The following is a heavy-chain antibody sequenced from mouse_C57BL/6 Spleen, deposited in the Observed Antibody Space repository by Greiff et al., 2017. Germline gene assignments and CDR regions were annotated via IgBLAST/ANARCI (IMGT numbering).Heavy chain of an antibody. D-gene: IGHD2-1*01. J-gene: IGHJ2*01. CDR1: GYTFTSSW. Sequence: QVQLQQPGAELVRPGSSVKLSCQASGYTFTSSWMHWVKQRPIQGLEWIGNIDPSDSDTHYNQKFKDKATLTVDKSSSTAYMQLSSLTSEDSAVYYCARRNYYGPFFDYWGQGTTLTVSS. V-gene: IGHV1-52*01. CDR2: IDPSDSDT. CDR3: ARRNYYGPFFDY.